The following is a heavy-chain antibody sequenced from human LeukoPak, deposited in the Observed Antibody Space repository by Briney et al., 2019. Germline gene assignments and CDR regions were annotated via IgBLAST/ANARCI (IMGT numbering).Heavy chain of an antibody. V-gene: IGHV4-59*01. J-gene: IGHJ2*01. D-gene: IGHD3-22*01. CDR3: ARGVGSGGYYGSSHWHLDL. CDR1: GGSISSYF. Sequence: SETLSLTCTVSGGSISSYFWNWVRRPPGKGLEWIGYISYSGGTTYNSSFNSRVTISLDTSKTPLSLTLSFVTAADTAVYFCARGVGSGGYYGSSHWHLDLWGRGTLVTVSS. CDR2: ISYSGGT.